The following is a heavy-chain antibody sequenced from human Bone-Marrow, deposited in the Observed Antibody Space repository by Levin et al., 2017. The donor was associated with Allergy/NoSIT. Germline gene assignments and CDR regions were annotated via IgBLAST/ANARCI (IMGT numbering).Heavy chain of an antibody. CDR2: IRAYNGNT. J-gene: IGHJ4*02. D-gene: IGHD3-16*02. CDR3: ARDLSQWEISFGY. CDR1: GYNFTSFA. Sequence: ASVKVSCKASGYNFTSFAINWVRQAPGQGLEWMGWIRAYNGNTHTAQKFQGRVAMTTDTSTRTAYMELRSLTSDDTAVYYCARDLSQWEISFGYWGQGTLVTVSS. V-gene: IGHV1-18*01.